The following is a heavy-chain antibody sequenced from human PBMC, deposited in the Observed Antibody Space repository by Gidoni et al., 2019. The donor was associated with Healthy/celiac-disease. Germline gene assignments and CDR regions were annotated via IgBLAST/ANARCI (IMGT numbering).Heavy chain of an antibody. CDR3: ARVRGSYYVLDY. D-gene: IGHD1-26*01. V-gene: IGHV4-31*03. J-gene: IGHJ4*02. Sequence: QVQLQESCPGLVKPSQTLSLTCPVSGGSISSGGYYWSWIRQHPGKGLEWIGYIYYSGSTYYNPSLKSRVTISVDTSKNQFSLKLSSVTAADTAVYYCARVRGSYYVLDYWGQGTLVTVSS. CDR2: IYYSGST. CDR1: GGSISSGGYY.